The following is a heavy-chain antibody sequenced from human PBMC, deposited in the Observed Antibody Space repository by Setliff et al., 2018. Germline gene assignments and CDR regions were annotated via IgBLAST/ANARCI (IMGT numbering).Heavy chain of an antibody. Sequence: ASVKVSCKTFGYSFTTHYIHWVLQAPGKGPEWIGRFNPEDGESIFAQKFRARITVTADTSTDTAFLELSSLRSEDTAVYYCATGKFCKSASCALDYWGRDSPGHRLL. J-gene: IGHJ4*01. V-gene: IGHV1-69-2*01. CDR1: GYSFTTHY. CDR2: FNPEDGES. D-gene: IGHD2-2*01. CDR3: ATGKFCKSASCALDY.